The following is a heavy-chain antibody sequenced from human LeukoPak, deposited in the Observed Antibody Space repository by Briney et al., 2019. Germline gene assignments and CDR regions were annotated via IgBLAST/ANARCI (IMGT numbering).Heavy chain of an antibody. D-gene: IGHD4-17*01. CDR2: ISAYNGNT. J-gene: IGHJ2*01. CDR3: AREDGDYVLREPHWYFDL. Sequence: ASVTVSCKASGYTFTSYGISWVRQAPGQGLEWMGWISAYNGNTNYAQKLQGRVTMTTETSTSTAYMELSSLRSEDTAVYYCAREDGDYVLREPHWYFDLWGRGTLVTVSS. CDR1: GYTFTSYG. V-gene: IGHV1-18*01.